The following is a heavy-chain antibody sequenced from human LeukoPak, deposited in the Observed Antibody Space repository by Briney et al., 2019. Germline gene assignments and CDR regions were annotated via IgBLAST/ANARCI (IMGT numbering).Heavy chain of an antibody. CDR2: INPNSGGT. J-gene: IGHJ4*02. Sequence: ASVKVSCKASGYTFTGYYMHWVRQAPGQGLEWMGWINPNSGGTNYAQKLQGRVTMTRDTSISTAYMELSRLRSDDTAVYYCAREGTIFGVVTPFDYWGQGTLVTVSS. D-gene: IGHD3-3*01. CDR3: AREGTIFGVVTPFDY. CDR1: GYTFTGYY. V-gene: IGHV1-2*02.